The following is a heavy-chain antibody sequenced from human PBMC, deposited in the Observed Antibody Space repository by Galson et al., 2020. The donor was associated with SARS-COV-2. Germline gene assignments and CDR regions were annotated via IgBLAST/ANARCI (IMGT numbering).Heavy chain of an antibody. V-gene: IGHV4-38-2*01. J-gene: IGHJ2*01. CDR3: ARPSSSGYYSIGYFDL. D-gene: IGHD3-22*01. CDR1: GYSINSDFY. Sequence: SETLSLTCAVSGYSINSDFYWAWIRQPPGKGLEWIGSIHHSRTTYQNPSLKSRVTISLDTSKNQFSLNLSSVTAADTAVYYCARPSSSGYYSIGYFDLWGRGTLVTVSS. CDR2: IHHSRTT.